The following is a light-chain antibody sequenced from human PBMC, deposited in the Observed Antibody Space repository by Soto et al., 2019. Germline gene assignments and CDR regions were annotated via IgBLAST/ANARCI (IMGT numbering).Light chain of an antibody. CDR3: LQDYKYPGS. Sequence: AIQMAQSPSSLSASVGDRVTITCRASQGIRNDLGWYQQKPGQAPKLLIYAASRLQSGVPSRFSGSGSGTDFTLPISSLQPEEFATYDSLQDYKYPGSSGQGTRVDI. J-gene: IGKJ1*01. CDR2: AAS. CDR1: QGIRND. V-gene: IGKV1-6*01.